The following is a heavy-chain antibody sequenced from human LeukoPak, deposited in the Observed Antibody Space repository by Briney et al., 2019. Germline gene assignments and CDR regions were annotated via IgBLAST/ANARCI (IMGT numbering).Heavy chain of an antibody. Sequence: GASVKVSCKASGGTFSSYAISWVRQAPGQGLEWMGRIIPIFGIANYAQKFQGRVTITADKSTSTAYMELSSLRSEDTAVYYCAREQYQLLLSPSDYYYYGMDVWGQGTTVTVSS. CDR3: AREQYQLLLSPSDYYYYGMDV. CDR2: IIPIFGIA. CDR1: GGTFSSYA. J-gene: IGHJ6*02. V-gene: IGHV1-69*04. D-gene: IGHD2-2*01.